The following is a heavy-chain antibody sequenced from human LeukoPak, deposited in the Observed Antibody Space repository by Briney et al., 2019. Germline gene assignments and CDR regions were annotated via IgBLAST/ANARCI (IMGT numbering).Heavy chain of an antibody. J-gene: IGHJ4*02. D-gene: IGHD6-19*01. CDR3: STVVAGYSDN. CDR1: GFTFSRYT. Sequence: KAGGSLRLSCAASGFTFSRYTMNWVRQAPGEGLEWVANIRQDGREKYYVDSVRGRFTISRDNAKNSLYLEMNSLRDEDTAVYYCSTVVAGYSDNWGQGTLVTVSS. CDR2: IRQDGREK. V-gene: IGHV3-7*03.